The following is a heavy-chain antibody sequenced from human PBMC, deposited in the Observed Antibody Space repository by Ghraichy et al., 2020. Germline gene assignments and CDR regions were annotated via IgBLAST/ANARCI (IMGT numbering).Heavy chain of an antibody. D-gene: IGHD1-1*01. CDR1: GFNFSRYV. Sequence: GGSLRLSCATSGFNFSRYVMTWVRQAPGKGLEWVSSISGFGDTTYYASAVKGRFVISRDNARNTLYLQLHSLRVEDTALFFCAKDAGDTTPYYFDSWGQGTLGSVSS. V-gene: IGHV3-23*01. CDR2: ISGFGDTT. CDR3: AKDAGDTTPYYFDS. J-gene: IGHJ4*02.